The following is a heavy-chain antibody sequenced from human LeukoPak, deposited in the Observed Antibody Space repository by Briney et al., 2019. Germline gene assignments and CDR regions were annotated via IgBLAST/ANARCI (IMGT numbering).Heavy chain of an antibody. CDR2: ISYDGSNK. D-gene: IGHD5-18*01. CDR3: AGPSATAMVTLFDY. CDR1: GFTFSSYA. Sequence: PGRSLRLSCAASGFTFSSYAMHGVRQAPGKGLEWVAVISYDGSNKYYADSVKGRFTISRDNSKNTLYLQMNSLRAEDTAVYYCAGPSATAMVTLFDYWGQGTLVTVSS. V-gene: IGHV3-30*04. J-gene: IGHJ4*02.